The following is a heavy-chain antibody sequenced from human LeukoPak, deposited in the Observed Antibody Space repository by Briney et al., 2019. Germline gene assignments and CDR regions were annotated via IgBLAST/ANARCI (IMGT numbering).Heavy chain of an antibody. CDR3: AKDDIVVVPAAIREFDX. J-gene: IGHJ4*02. CDR1: GFTFSSYG. Sequence: GGSLRLSCAASGFTFSSYGMHWVRQAPGKGLEWVAFIRYDGSNKYYADSVKGRFTISRDNSKNTLYLQMNSLRAEDTAVYYCAKDDIVVVPAAIREFDXWGQGXLVTV. CDR2: IRYDGSNK. D-gene: IGHD2-2*02. V-gene: IGHV3-30*02.